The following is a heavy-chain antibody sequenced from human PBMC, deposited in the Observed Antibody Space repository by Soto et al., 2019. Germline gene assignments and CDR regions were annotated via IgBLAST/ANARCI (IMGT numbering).Heavy chain of an antibody. CDR3: ARTTGSRLSDY. CDR2: ISGSGGST. D-gene: IGHD3-9*01. CDR1: GFTFSSYA. V-gene: IGHV3-23*01. J-gene: IGHJ4*02. Sequence: GGSLRLSCAASGFTFSSYAMNWVRQAPGKGLEWVSAISGSGGSTYYADSVKGRFTISRGNSKNTLYLQMNSLRAEDTAVYYCARTTGSRLSDYWGQGTLVTVSS.